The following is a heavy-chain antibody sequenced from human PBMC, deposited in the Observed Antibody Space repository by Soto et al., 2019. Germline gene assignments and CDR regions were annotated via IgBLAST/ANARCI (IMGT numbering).Heavy chain of an antibody. J-gene: IGHJ4*02. Sequence: SVKVSCKASGCSLSTNPISWVRQAPGQGLEWMGGTGSGTGPGNHAQKFQGRLTVTADKSTSTVYMELTNLSSEDTAVYYCARRDSGGFYRFFDSWGQGTLVTVSS. D-gene: IGHD2-15*01. V-gene: IGHV1-69*06. CDR1: GCSLSTNP. CDR3: ARRDSGGFYRFFDS. CDR2: TGSGTGPG.